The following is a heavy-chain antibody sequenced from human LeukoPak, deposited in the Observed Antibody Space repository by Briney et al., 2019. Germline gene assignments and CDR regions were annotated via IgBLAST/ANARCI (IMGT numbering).Heavy chain of an antibody. D-gene: IGHD1-26*01. CDR1: GSTFSIYA. Sequence: GGPLRLSAAASGSTFSIYAMSGVRQPPGKGLEWVSVISGSGGSTYYADSVKCRFTISRDNSKNALNLQMNSLRAEDTAVYYSAKDLVRELPKDDAFDIWGQGTMVTVSS. J-gene: IGHJ3*02. CDR3: AKDLVRELPKDDAFDI. CDR2: ISGSGGST. V-gene: IGHV3-23*01.